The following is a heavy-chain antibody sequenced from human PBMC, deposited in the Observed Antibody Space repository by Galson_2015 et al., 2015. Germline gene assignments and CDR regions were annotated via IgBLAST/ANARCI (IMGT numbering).Heavy chain of an antibody. V-gene: IGHV2-26*01. Sequence: PALVKPTQTLTLTCTVSGFSLTNPRMGVSWIRQPPGKALEWLAPIFSNDEKSYSTSLKSRLTISKDTSKSQVVLTMTNMDPVDTATYFCARRGGGMLGDFDYWGQGTLVTVSS. D-gene: IGHD1-26*01. J-gene: IGHJ4*02. CDR3: ARRGGGMLGDFDY. CDR1: GFSLTNPRMG. CDR2: IFSNDEK.